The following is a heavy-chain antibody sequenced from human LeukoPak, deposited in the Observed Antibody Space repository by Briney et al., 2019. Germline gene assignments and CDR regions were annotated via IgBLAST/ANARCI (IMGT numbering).Heavy chain of an antibody. J-gene: IGHJ4*02. CDR3: ARRVGIFVAGDFDY. D-gene: IGHD6-19*01. Sequence: GESLKISCKGPGDSFTNYWIGCVRQMPGKGLEWMGIIYPGDSDTRYSPSFQGQVTISADKSISTAYLQWSSLRASDTAMYYCARRVGIFVAGDFDYWGQGTLVTVSS. CDR1: GDSFTNYW. CDR2: IYPGDSDT. V-gene: IGHV5-51*01.